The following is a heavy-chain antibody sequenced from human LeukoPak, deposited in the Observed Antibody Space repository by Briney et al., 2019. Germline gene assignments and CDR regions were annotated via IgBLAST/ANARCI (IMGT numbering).Heavy chain of an antibody. CDR2: IIPIFGTA. J-gene: IGHJ4*02. CDR3: ARGGVSYYYDSSGYPFDY. CDR1: GGTFSSYA. Sequence: SVKISCKASGGTFSSYAISWVRQAPGQGLEWMGRIIPIFGTANYAQKFQGRVTITTDESTSTAYMELSSLRSEDTAVYYCARGGVSYYYDSSGYPFDYWGQGTLVTVSS. D-gene: IGHD3-22*01. V-gene: IGHV1-69*05.